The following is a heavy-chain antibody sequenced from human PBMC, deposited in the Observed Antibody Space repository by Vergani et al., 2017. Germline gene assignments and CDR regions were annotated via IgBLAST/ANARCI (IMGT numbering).Heavy chain of an antibody. V-gene: IGHV1-69*01. D-gene: IGHD3-3*02. J-gene: IGHJ6*02. CDR2: IIPIFGTA. Sequence: QVQLVQSGAEVKKPGSSVKVSCKASGGTFSSYAISWVRQAPGQGLEWMGGIIPIFGTANYAQKFQGRVTITADESTRTVYMELRSLRAEDTAVYYCASPPPHLWGDYYGMDVWGQGTTVTVSS. CDR1: GGTFSSYA. CDR3: ASPPPHLWGDYYGMDV.